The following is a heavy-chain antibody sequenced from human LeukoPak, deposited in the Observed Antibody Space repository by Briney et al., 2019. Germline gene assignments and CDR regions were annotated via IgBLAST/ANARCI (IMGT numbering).Heavy chain of an antibody. CDR3: ARGTKQQLDTGFQNYYYYYMDV. V-gene: IGHV4-61*02. CDR1: GGSISSGNYY. D-gene: IGHD6-13*01. Sequence: SQTLSLTCIVSGGSISSGNYYWSWIRQPAGKELEWIGRIYTSGSTNYNPSLKSRITISVDTSKNQFSLKLTSVTAADTAVYYCARGTKQQLDTGFQNYYYYYMDVWGKGTTVTVSS. J-gene: IGHJ6*03. CDR2: IYTSGST.